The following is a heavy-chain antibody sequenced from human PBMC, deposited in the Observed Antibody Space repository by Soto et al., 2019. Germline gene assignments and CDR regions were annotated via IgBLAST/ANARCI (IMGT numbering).Heavy chain of an antibody. V-gene: IGHV1-18*01. CDR3: ARDPVIVVVAATPQARCFAP. J-gene: IGHJ5*02. CDR2: ISAYNGNT. CDR1: GYTFTSYG. D-gene: IGHD2-15*01. Sequence: ASVKVSCKASGYTFTSYGISWVRQAPGQGLEWMGWISAYNGNTNYAQKLQGRVTMTTDTSTSTAYMELRSLRSDDTAVYYCARDPVIVVVAATPQARCFAPWGQGTLVTVSS.